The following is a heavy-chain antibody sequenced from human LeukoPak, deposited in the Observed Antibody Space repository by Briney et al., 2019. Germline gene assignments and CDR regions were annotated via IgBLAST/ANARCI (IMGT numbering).Heavy chain of an antibody. V-gene: IGHV3-30*02. CDR2: ISFNGGNI. D-gene: IGHD3-9*01. Sequence: GGSLRLSCEVSGFTFSRYGMHWVRQAPGKGPEWVALISFNGGNIDYVDSVKGRFTVSRDNSRNTLYPQMDSLRPEDTGVYYCAKDRSTYNVLTGYQDYWGQGTLVTVSS. CDR1: GFTFSRYG. CDR3: AKDRSTYNVLTGYQDY. J-gene: IGHJ4*02.